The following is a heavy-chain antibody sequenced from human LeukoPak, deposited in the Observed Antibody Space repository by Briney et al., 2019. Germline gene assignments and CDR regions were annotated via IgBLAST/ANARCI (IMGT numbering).Heavy chain of an antibody. CDR2: VYESGDR. D-gene: IGHD5-12*01. V-gene: IGHV4-59*08. CDR1: GGSISNYY. J-gene: IGHJ4*02. CDR3: ARHPLRGGFGH. Sequence: PSETLSLTCTVSGGSISNYYWSWIRQPPGKGLEWIAYVYESGDRGYNPSLKSRVTISVDTSKNQLSLKLNSVTAADTAVYYCARHPLRGGFGHWGLGTLVAVSS.